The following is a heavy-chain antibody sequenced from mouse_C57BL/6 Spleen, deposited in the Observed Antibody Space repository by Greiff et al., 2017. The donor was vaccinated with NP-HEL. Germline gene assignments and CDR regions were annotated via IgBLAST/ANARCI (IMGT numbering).Heavy chain of an antibody. CDR1: GFNIKDYY. J-gene: IGHJ4*01. Sequence: EVQLQQSGAELVKPGASVKLSCTASGFNIKDYYMHWVKQRTEQGLEWIGRIDPEDGETKYAPKFPGKATITADTSSNTAYLQLSSLTSEDTAVYYCATKGGDYYAMDYWGQGTSVTVSS. D-gene: IGHD1-3*01. CDR3: ATKGGDYYAMDY. CDR2: IDPEDGET. V-gene: IGHV14-2*01.